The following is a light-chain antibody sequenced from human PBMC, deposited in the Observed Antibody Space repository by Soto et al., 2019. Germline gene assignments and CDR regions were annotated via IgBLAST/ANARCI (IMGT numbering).Light chain of an antibody. CDR1: SSDVGGYNY. V-gene: IGLV2-14*01. CDR2: EVS. J-gene: IGLJ2*01. Sequence: QSALTQPASVSGSPGQSITISCTGTSSDVGGYNYVSWFQHHPGKAPKLIIYEVSIRPSGVSNRFSGSKSGNTASLTISGLQAEDEADYYCTSYTSSTNLVFGGGTKLTVL. CDR3: TSYTSSTNLV.